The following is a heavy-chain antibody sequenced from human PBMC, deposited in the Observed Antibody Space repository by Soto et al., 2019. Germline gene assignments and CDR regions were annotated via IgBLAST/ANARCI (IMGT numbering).Heavy chain of an antibody. CDR3: AESLGYCSSTSCFPYGMDV. D-gene: IGHD2-2*01. J-gene: IGHJ6*02. CDR1: GYTFTSYY. V-gene: IGHV1-3*01. Sequence: ASVKVSCKASGYTFTSYYMHWVRQAPGQRLEWMGWINAGNGNTKYSQKFQGRVTITRDTSASTAYMELSSLRSEDTAVYYCAESLGYCSSTSCFPYGMDVWGQGTTVTVSS. CDR2: INAGNGNT.